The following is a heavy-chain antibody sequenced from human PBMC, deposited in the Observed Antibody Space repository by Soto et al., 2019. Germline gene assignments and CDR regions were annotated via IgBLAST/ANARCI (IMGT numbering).Heavy chain of an antibody. CDR2: ISYSADKT. J-gene: IGHJ3*02. CDR1: GFTFSNYV. CDR3: ARRARTATTNWGAFDI. V-gene: IGHV3-23*01. D-gene: IGHD1-7*01. Sequence: EVQLLESGGGLVQPGGSLRLSCAASGFTFSNYVMNWVRQAPGKGLEWVSTISYSADKTFYADSVKGRFTISRDNSRDTLFLQTNSLSADDAAVYYCARRARTATTNWGAFDIWGQGTMVTVSS.